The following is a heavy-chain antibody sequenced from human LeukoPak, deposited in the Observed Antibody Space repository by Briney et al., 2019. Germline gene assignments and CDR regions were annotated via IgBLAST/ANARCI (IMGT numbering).Heavy chain of an antibody. CDR1: GYTFTSYY. V-gene: IGHV1-46*01. D-gene: IGHD3-22*01. Sequence: VASVKVSCKASGYTFTSYYMHWVRQAPGQGLEWMGIINPSGGSTSYAQKFQGRVTMTRDTSTSTVYMELSSLRSEDTAVYYCARVNPNYYDSSAYGTFDIWGQGTMVTVS. J-gene: IGHJ3*02. CDR2: INPSGGST. CDR3: ARVNPNYYDSSAYGTFDI.